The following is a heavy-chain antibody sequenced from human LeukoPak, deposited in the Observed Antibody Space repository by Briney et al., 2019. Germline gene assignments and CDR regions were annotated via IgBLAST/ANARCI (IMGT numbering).Heavy chain of an antibody. Sequence: PGGSLRLSCAASGFTFSSYAMSWVRRAPGKGLEWVSSISDRGSATYYADSVKGRFTISRDNSKNTLYLQMNSIRAEDTAVSYCASAYSSRWYHGGPFQHWGQGTLVTVSS. V-gene: IGHV3-23*01. D-gene: IGHD6-13*01. J-gene: IGHJ1*01. CDR3: ASAYSSRWYHGGPFQH. CDR1: GFTFSSYA. CDR2: ISDRGSAT.